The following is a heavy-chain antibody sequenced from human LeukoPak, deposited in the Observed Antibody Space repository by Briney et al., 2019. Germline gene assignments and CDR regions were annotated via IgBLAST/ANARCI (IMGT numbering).Heavy chain of an antibody. CDR3: AKDSYSYGYYYFDY. CDR2: ISGSGGST. CDR1: GFTFSSYA. Sequence: GGSLRLSCAASGFTFSSYAMSWVRQAPGKGLEWVSAISGSGGSTYYADSVEGRFTISRDNSKNTLYLQMNSLRAEDTAVYYCAKDSYSYGYYYFDYWGQGTLVTVSS. V-gene: IGHV3-23*01. J-gene: IGHJ4*02. D-gene: IGHD5-18*01.